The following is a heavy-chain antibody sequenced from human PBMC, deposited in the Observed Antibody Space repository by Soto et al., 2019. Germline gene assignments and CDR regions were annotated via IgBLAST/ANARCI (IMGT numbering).Heavy chain of an antibody. CDR3: ARAPSSWSSDL. Sequence: QVQLVQSGAEEKKPGASVKVSCKASGYTFTSYAMHWVRQAPGQRLAWMGWINAGNGNTNYSQKLQGRVTMNSDTAASTGYRELSSLRSEDTAVYYCARAPSSWSSDLWGRGTLVTVSS. V-gene: IGHV1-3*05. CDR1: GYTFTSYA. CDR2: INAGNGNT. J-gene: IGHJ2*01.